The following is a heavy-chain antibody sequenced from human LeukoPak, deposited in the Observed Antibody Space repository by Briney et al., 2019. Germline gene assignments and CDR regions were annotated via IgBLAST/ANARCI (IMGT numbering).Heavy chain of an antibody. CDR1: GFTFAGYW. D-gene: IGHD1-26*01. CDR3: VRDRGRASVDY. J-gene: IGHJ4*02. CDR2: IKQDASEE. V-gene: IGHV3-7*01. Sequence: PGGSLRLSCAASGFTFAGYWISWVRQAPGKGLEWVANIKQDASEEYYVDSVKGRFTISRDNAKTSLYLQMNSLRAEHTAVYYWVRDRGRASVDYWGQGTLVTVSS.